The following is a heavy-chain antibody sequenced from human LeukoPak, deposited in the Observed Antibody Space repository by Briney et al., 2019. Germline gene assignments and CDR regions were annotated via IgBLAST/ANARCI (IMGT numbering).Heavy chain of an antibody. CDR1: EFTFTNW. CDR3: ARDPVQDFDF. V-gene: IGHV3-7*01. CDR2: INKDGSEK. Sequence: PGGSLRLSCAASEFTFTNWMTWVRQAPGKGLEWVANINKDGSEKQYVDSVKGRFTISRDNPKNSVYLQMSSLRVEDSAVYYCARDPVQDFDFWGQGIMVTVSS. J-gene: IGHJ4*02.